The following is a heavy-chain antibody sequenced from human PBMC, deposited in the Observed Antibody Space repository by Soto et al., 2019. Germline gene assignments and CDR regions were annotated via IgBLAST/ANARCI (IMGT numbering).Heavy chain of an antibody. J-gene: IGHJ6*02. CDR2: ISATGGGT. V-gene: IGHV3-23*01. CDR1: GFKFSSYA. Sequence: GGSLRLSCAASGFKFSSYAMSWVRQAPGKGLEWASLISATGGGTYYADSVKGRFTISRDNSKNTLYLQMNSLRAEDTAVYYCARQDRFGNRYYYGMDVWGQGTTVTVSS. D-gene: IGHD3-10*01. CDR3: ARQDRFGNRYYYGMDV.